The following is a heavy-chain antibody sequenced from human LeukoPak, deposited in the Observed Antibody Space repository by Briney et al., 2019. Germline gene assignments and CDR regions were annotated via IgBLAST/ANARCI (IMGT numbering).Heavy chain of an antibody. CDR3: ATKIAAPH. CDR1: GFTFSSYG. J-gene: IGHJ4*02. Sequence: GGSLRLSCAVSGFTFSSYGMNWVRQAPGKGLEWVSYINRGSSTIYYADSVKGRFTISRDNAKNSLYLQMNSLRDEDTAVYYCATKIAAPHWGQGTLVTASS. V-gene: IGHV3-48*02. D-gene: IGHD6-6*01. CDR2: INRGSSTI.